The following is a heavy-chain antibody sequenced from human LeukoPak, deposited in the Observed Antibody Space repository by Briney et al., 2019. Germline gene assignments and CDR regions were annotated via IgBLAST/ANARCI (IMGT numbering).Heavy chain of an antibody. V-gene: IGHV4-59*01. CDR2: IYYSGST. J-gene: IGHJ2*01. CDR1: GGSISSYY. Sequence: SETLSLTCTASGGSISSYYWSWIRQPPGKGLEWIGYIYYSGSTNYNPSLKSRVTISVDTSKNQFSLKLSSVTAADTAVYFCATDGYFEVWGRGTLVTVSS. CDR3: ATDGYFEV.